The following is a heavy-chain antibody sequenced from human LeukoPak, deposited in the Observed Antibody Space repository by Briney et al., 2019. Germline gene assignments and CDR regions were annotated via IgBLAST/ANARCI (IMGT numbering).Heavy chain of an antibody. D-gene: IGHD3-22*01. CDR3: ARHYYDSSGYSGDYYYYGMDV. CDR2: ISSSSSYI. CDR1: GFTFSSYS. V-gene: IGHV3-21*01. Sequence: GGSLRLSCAASGFTFSSYSMNWVRQAPGKGLEWVSSISSSSSYIYYADSVKGRFTISRDNAKNSLYLQMNSLRAEDTAVYYCARHYYDSSGYSGDYYYYGMDVWGQGTRSPSP. J-gene: IGHJ6*02.